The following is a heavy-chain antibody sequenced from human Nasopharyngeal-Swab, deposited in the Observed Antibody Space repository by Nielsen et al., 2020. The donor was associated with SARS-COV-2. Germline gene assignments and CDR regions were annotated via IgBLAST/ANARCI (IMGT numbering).Heavy chain of an antibody. D-gene: IGHD6-19*01. CDR2: ISSSSSYT. CDR3: VKAGLGFRIAAAETGIAVAGTVGGYGMDV. V-gene: IGHV3-11*06. Sequence: GGSLRLSCAASGFTFSDYYMSWIRQAPGKGLEWVSYISSSSSYTNYADSVKGRFTISRDNSKNTLYLQMSSLRAEDTAVYYCVKAGLGFRIAAAETGIAVAGTVGGYGMDVWGQGTTVTVPS. J-gene: IGHJ6*02. CDR1: GFTFSDYY.